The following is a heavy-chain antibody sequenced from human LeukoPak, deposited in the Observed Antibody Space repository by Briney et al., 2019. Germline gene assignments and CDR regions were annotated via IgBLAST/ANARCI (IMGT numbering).Heavy chain of an antibody. V-gene: IGHV3-23*01. CDR2: ISGSGGST. D-gene: IGHD3-10*01. CDR1: GFIFSSYA. Sequence: GGSLRLSCAASGFIFSSYAMSWVRQAPGKGLEWVSTISGSGGSTYYADSVKGRFTTSRDNSKNTLYLQMNSLRAEDTAVYFCAKGGDYYGATFDFWGQGTLVTVSS. J-gene: IGHJ4*02. CDR3: AKGGDYYGATFDF.